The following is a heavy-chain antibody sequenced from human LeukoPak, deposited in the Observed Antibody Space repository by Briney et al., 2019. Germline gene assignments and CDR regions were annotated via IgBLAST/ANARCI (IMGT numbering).Heavy chain of an antibody. Sequence: PSETLSLTCTVSGGSISSGSYYWSWIRQPPGKGLEWIGHIYHSGSAYYNPSLKSRVTISVDTSKNQFSLNLSSVTAADTAVYFCARISGVVPFDHWGQGTLVTVSS. D-gene: IGHD3-3*01. CDR3: ARISGVVPFDH. CDR1: GGSISSGSYY. CDR2: IYHSGSA. J-gene: IGHJ4*02. V-gene: IGHV4-30-4*07.